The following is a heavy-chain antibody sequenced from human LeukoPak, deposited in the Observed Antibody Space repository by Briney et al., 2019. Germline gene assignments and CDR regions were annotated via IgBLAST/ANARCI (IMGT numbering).Heavy chain of an antibody. Sequence: SETLSLTCTVSGVSISSSNSYWGWIRRPPGKGLEWVGSIYYSGNTYYNPSLKSRVTISVDTSKSQFSLILTSVTAADTAVYYCARQTGAGLFILPGGQGTLVTVSS. CDR1: GVSISSSNSY. CDR3: ARQTGAGLFILP. D-gene: IGHD3-3*01. J-gene: IGHJ4*02. V-gene: IGHV4-39*01. CDR2: IYYSGNT.